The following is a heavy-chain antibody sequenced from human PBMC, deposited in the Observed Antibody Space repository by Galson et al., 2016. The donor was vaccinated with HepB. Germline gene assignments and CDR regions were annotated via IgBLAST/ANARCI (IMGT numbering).Heavy chain of an antibody. CDR1: GYTFPSYG. J-gene: IGHJ4*02. D-gene: IGHD2-21*02. CDR2: IIAYNGKI. V-gene: IGHV1-18*01. Sequence: SVKVSCKASGYTFPSYGMSWVLQAPGQGLEWMGWIIAYNGKINYAQNFQGRVTMTTDTSTSTAYMELRSLRSDDTAVYYCARVGVVVTSPLDYWGQGTLVTVSS. CDR3: ARVGVVVTSPLDY.